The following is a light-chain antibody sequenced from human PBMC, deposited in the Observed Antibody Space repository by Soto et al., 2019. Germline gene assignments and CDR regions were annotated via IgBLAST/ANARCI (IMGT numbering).Light chain of an antibody. Sequence: DIQMTQSPPTLSASIGDRVTITCRASQSFSTWLAWYQQKPGKPPKVLIFDTSTFESGVPSRFSGSGSGTEFTLTISSLQPDDFATYYCQQYNSFLGITFGGGTKVEIK. CDR1: QSFSTW. CDR3: QQYNSFLGIT. V-gene: IGKV1-5*01. CDR2: DTS. J-gene: IGKJ4*01.